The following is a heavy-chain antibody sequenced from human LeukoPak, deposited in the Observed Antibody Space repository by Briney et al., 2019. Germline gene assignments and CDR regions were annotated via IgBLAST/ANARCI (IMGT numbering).Heavy chain of an antibody. CDR2: INGGNTNT. Sequence: ASVKVSCKASGYTFTGYYMHWVRQAPGQGLEWMGWINGGNTNTKYSQKFQGRVTITRDTSASKAYMELRSLRSEDTAVYYCARDYTLFGVVLGGMDVWGQGTTVTVSS. CDR1: GYTFTGYY. V-gene: IGHV1-3*01. D-gene: IGHD3-3*01. CDR3: ARDYTLFGVVLGGMDV. J-gene: IGHJ6*02.